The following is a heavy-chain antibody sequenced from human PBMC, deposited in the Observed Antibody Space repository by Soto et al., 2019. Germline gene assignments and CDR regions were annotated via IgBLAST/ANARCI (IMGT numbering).Heavy chain of an antibody. J-gene: IGHJ5*02. Sequence: EVQLLESGGGLVQPGGSLRLSCAASGLTFSSYAMSWVRQAPGKGLEWVSAISGSGGSTYYADSVKGRFTNSRDNSQNTLYLQTNSLRAEDTAVYYCAKDSGVVPAAIYWFDPWGQGPLVTVSS. V-gene: IGHV3-23*01. D-gene: IGHD2-2*01. CDR2: ISGSGGST. CDR1: GLTFSSYA. CDR3: AKDSGVVPAAIYWFDP.